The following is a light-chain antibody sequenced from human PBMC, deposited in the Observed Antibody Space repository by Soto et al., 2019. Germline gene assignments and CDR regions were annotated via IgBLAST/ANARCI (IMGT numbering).Light chain of an antibody. CDR2: RAS. CDR1: QSVSSN. V-gene: IGKV3-15*01. J-gene: IGKJ5*01. Sequence: EIVMTQSPATLSVSPGEGATLSCRASQSVSSNLAWYQQKPGQAPRLLIYRASTRAAGLPDRFSGSGSGTEFTLTISSLQSEDFAVYYCQQYNKWPITFGQGTRLEIE. CDR3: QQYNKWPIT.